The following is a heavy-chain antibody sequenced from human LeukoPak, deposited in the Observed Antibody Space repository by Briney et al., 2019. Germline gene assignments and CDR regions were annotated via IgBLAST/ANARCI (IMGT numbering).Heavy chain of an antibody. J-gene: IGHJ4*02. CDR1: GFTFSSYG. CDR3: ARGPHHLWFGELYHDY. Sequence: PGRSLRLSCATSGFTFSSYGFHWVRQAPGKGLEWVAVISYDGSNKYYADSVKGRFTISRDNSKNTLYLQMNSLRAEDTAVYYCARGPHHLWFGELYHDYWGQGTLVTVSS. CDR2: ISYDGSNK. D-gene: IGHD3-10*01. V-gene: IGHV3-30*19.